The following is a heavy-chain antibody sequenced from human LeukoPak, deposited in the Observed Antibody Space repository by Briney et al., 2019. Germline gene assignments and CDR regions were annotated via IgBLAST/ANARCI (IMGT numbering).Heavy chain of an antibody. V-gene: IGHV4-59*11. Sequence: SETLSLTCAVSGGPISNHYWSWIRQPPGKGLEWIGYIYDGGSTNYNPSLKSRVTISVNTSKNLFSLSLNSVTAADTAVYYCARADSGSYYLHFQDWGQGTLVTVSS. CDR1: GGPISNHY. J-gene: IGHJ1*01. D-gene: IGHD1-26*01. CDR2: IYDGGST. CDR3: ARADSGSYYLHFQD.